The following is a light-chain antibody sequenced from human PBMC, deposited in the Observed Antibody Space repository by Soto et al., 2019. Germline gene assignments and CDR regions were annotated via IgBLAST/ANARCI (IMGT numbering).Light chain of an antibody. CDR2: GAS. CDR3: QQYGASVT. J-gene: IGKJ3*01. V-gene: IGKV3-20*01. CDR1: QGVSSSY. Sequence: EIVLTQSPGTLSLSPGEGATLSCRASQGVSSSYLAWYQHKPGQAPRLLIYGASSRASGIPDRFSGSGSGTDFTLPINRLNPEDFAVYYCQQYGASVTFGPGTKVDLK.